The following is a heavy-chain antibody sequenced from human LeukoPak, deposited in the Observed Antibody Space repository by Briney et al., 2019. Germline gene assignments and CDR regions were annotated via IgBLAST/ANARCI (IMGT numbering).Heavy chain of an antibody. Sequence: GGSLRLSCAASGFTFSSYAMSWVHQAPGKGLEWVSAISGSGGSTYYADSVKGRFTISRDNSKNTLYLQMNSLRAEDTAVYYCAKGYPLITMVRGGYDYWGQGTQVTVSS. CDR3: AKGYPLITMVRGGYDY. J-gene: IGHJ4*02. V-gene: IGHV3-23*01. CDR1: GFTFSSYA. CDR2: ISGSGGST. D-gene: IGHD3-10*01.